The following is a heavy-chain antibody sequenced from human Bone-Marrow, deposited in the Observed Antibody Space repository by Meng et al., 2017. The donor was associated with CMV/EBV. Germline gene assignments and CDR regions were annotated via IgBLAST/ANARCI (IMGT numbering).Heavy chain of an antibody. Sequence: SETLSLTCTVSGGSVSSGSYYWSWIRQPPGKGLEWIGYIYYSGSTNYNPSLKSRVTISVDTSKNQFSLKLSSVTAADTAVYYCARTTYYYDSSGYCVFDYWGQGTLVTVSS. D-gene: IGHD3-22*01. CDR1: GGSVSSGSYY. J-gene: IGHJ4*02. V-gene: IGHV4-61*01. CDR3: ARTTYYYDSSGYCVFDY. CDR2: IYYSGST.